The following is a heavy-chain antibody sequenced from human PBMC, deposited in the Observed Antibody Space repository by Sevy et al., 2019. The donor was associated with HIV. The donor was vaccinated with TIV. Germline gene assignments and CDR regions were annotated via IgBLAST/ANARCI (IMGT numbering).Heavy chain of an antibody. D-gene: IGHD3-22*01. CDR2: IYHSGST. Sequence: SETLSLTCAVSGYSISSGYYWGWIRQPPGKGLEWIGSIYHSGSTYYNPSLKSRVTISVDTSKNQFSLKLSSVTAADTAVYYCARGGVTMIVVVIPTSWFDPWGQGTLVTVSS. CDR1: GYSISSGYY. CDR3: ARGGVTMIVVVIPTSWFDP. J-gene: IGHJ5*02. V-gene: IGHV4-38-2*01.